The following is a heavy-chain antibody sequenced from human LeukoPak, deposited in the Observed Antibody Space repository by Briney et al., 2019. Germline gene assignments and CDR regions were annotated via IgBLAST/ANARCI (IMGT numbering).Heavy chain of an antibody. J-gene: IGHJ6*02. CDR2: ISSSSSTI. CDR3: ARYLGVAARSGYYGMDV. V-gene: IGHV3-48*02. D-gene: IGHD2-15*01. Sequence: GGSLRLSCAASGFTFSSYSMNWGRQAPGKGLEWVSYISSSSSTIYYADSVKGRFTISRDNAKNSLYLQMNSLRDEDTAVYYCARYLGVAARSGYYGMDVWGQGTTVTVSS. CDR1: GFTFSSYS.